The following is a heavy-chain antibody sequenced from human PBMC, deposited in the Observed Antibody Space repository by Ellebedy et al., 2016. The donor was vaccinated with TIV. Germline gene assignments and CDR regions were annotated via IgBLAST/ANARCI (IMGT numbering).Heavy chain of an antibody. CDR3: ARDNGGFDY. V-gene: IGHV3-48*04. CDR1: GFSFSDYG. J-gene: IGHJ4*02. Sequence: GGSLRLXCTASGFSFSDYGMNWVRQAPGQGLEFLSYISENSDTTHYAASVRGRFTISRDNAKNSLYLQMNNLRAEDTAVYYCARDNGGFDYWGQGTMVTVSS. CDR2: ISENSDTT.